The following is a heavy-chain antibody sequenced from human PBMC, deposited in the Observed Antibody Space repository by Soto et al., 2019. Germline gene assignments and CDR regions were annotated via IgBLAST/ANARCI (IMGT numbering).Heavy chain of an antibody. J-gene: IGHJ4*02. CDR2: RYTRGTT. V-gene: IGHV4-4*07. Sequence: SETLSLTCSVSGASISNFYWSWIRQAAGKGLEWIGRRYTRGTTDYNPSLKSRVTMSIDTSKNRASLSLTSVTAADTAVYYCAKGGTYYFDSWGQGIVVTVSS. D-gene: IGHD3-16*01. CDR3: AKGGTYYFDS. CDR1: GASISNFY.